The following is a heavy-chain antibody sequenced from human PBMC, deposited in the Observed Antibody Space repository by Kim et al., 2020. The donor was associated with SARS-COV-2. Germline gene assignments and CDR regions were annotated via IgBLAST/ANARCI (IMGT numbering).Heavy chain of an antibody. J-gene: IGHJ4*02. V-gene: IGHV3-30*18. CDR2: ISYDGSNK. CDR3: AKDGAAIVVVVAAKGGFDY. CDR1: GFTFSSYG. D-gene: IGHD2-15*01. Sequence: GRSLRLSCAASGFTFSSYGMHWVRQAPGKGLEWVAVISYDGSNKYYADSVKGRFTISRDNSKNTLYLQMNSLRAEDTAVYYCAKDGAAIVVVVAAKGGFDYWGQGTLVTVSS.